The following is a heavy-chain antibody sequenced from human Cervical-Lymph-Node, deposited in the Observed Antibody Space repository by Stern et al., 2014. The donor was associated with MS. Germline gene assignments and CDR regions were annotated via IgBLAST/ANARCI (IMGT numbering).Heavy chain of an antibody. Sequence: VQLVESGGGLVQPGGSLRLSCVASGFSFSNYWMHWVRQTPGKGLMWVSRINSDATTTTYADSVKGRFTISRDDAKNTVYLQMNSLRAEDTAVYYCARSPWSGYIQDVWGQGTTGT. D-gene: IGHD5-18*01. J-gene: IGHJ6*02. V-gene: IGHV3-74*02. CDR2: INSDATTT. CDR1: GFSFSNYW. CDR3: ARSPWSGYIQDV.